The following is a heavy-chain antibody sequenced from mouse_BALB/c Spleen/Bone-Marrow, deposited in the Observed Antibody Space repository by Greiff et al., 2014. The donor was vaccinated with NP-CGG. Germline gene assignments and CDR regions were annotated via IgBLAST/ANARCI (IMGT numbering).Heavy chain of an antibody. CDR3: ARSGERYGAMDY. D-gene: IGHD1-1*02. J-gene: IGHJ4*01. CDR1: GFTFSDFY. V-gene: IGHV5-4*02. Sequence: EVQGVESGGGLVKPGGSLKLSCAASGFTFSDFYMFWFRQTPEKRLEWVATISNGGTYTYYPDSVKGRFTISRDNAKNNVYLQMSSLKSEDTAMYYCARSGERYGAMDYWGQGTSVTVTS. CDR2: ISNGGTYT.